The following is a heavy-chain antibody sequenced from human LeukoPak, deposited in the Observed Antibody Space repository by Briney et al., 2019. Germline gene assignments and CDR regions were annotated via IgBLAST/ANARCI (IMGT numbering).Heavy chain of an antibody. J-gene: IGHJ4*02. CDR1: GYTFTDYY. V-gene: IGHV1-2*06. Sequence: ASVKVSCKASGYTFTDYYMHWVRQAPGQGLEWVGRINPNSGGTNCAQKFQGRVTMTRDTSISTAYMELTRLTSDDTAVYYCAKAKTIVGTFGFDYWGQGTLVTVSS. D-gene: IGHD2/OR15-2a*01. CDR2: INPNSGGT. CDR3: AKAKTIVGTFGFDY.